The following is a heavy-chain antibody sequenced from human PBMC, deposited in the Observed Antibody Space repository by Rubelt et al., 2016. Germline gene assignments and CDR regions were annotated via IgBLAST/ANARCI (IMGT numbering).Heavy chain of an antibody. CDR2: IKQDGSGK. Sequence: EVQLVESGGGLVQPGGSLRLSCAASGFTFSSYWMSWVRKAPGTGLEWVANIKQDGSGKYYVDSVKGRFTISRDNAKNSLYLQMNSLRAEDTAVYYCARHSSGYYYCPDYWGQGTLVTVSS. J-gene: IGHJ4*02. D-gene: IGHD3-22*01. CDR3: ARHSSGYYYCPDY. CDR1: GFTFSSYW. V-gene: IGHV3-7*05.